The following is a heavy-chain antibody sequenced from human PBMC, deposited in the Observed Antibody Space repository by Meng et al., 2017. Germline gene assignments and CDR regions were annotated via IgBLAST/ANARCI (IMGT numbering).Heavy chain of an antibody. Sequence: QVELVESGTGVIKAGASVKVPCKVSGYTFTSYDINWVRQATGQGLEWMGWMNPNSGNTGYAQKFQGRVTITRNTSISTAYMELSSLRSEDTAVYYCARGYYGSGLFDPWGQGTLVTVSS. CDR2: MNPNSGNT. V-gene: IGHV1-8*03. CDR1: GYTFTSYD. D-gene: IGHD3-10*01. CDR3: ARGYYGSGLFDP. J-gene: IGHJ5*02.